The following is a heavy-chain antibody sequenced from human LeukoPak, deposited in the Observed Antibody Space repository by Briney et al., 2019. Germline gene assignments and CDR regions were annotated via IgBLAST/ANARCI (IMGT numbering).Heavy chain of an antibody. D-gene: IGHD2-15*01. CDR1: GFIFSSFA. CDR3: ARGHCSGGNCYSVY. CDR2: ISYGGNG. V-gene: IGHV3-64D*09. Sequence: PGGSLRLSCSASGFIFSSFAMHWIRQAPGKGLEYVSGISYGGNGYYADLVKGRFTISRDNSKNTLYLQMSSLGVEDTAVYYCARGHCSGGNCYSVYWGQGTLVTVSS. J-gene: IGHJ4*02.